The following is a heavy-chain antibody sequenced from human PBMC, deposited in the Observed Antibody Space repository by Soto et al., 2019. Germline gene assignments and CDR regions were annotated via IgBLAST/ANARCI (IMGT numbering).Heavy chain of an antibody. D-gene: IGHD2-15*01. J-gene: IGHJ2*01. CDR3: ARHGGRYCSGGSCYIYWHFDL. CDR1: GGSISSYY. Sequence: SGTLSLTCTVSGGSISSYYWSWIRQPPGKRLEWIGYIYDSGSTDYNPSLKSRVTISVDTSKNQFSLKLSSVTAADTAVYYCARHGGRYCSGGSCYIYWHFDLLGRGTLVTVSS. CDR2: IYDSGST. V-gene: IGHV4-59*08.